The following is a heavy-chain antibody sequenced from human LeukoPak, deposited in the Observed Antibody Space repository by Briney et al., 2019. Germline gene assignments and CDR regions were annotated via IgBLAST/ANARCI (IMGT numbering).Heavy chain of an antibody. Sequence: GGSLRLSCVASGFPFSSYWMTWVRQAPGKGLEWVATIKQDGSEIYYVDSVKGRFTISRDNAKNSLYLQMSGLRAEDTAVFYCARDSYTSAIDYWGQGTLVTVSS. CDR3: ARDSYTSAIDY. V-gene: IGHV3-7*01. CDR2: IKQDGSEI. J-gene: IGHJ4*02. D-gene: IGHD6-19*01. CDR1: GFPFSSYW.